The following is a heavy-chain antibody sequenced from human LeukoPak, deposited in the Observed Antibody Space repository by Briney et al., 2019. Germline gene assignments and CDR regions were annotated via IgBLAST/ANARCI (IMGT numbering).Heavy chain of an antibody. J-gene: IGHJ4*02. CDR1: GFTFSTYS. CDR2: IISDSSYI. V-gene: IGHV3-21*06. D-gene: IGHD4-23*01. Sequence: TGGSLRLSCAASGFTFSTYSMNWVRQAPGKGREWVSSIISDSSYIYYADSVKGRFTISRDNAKNSLYLQMNSLRAEDTAVYYCARVTTVESFDYWGQGTLVTVSS. CDR3: ARVTTVESFDY.